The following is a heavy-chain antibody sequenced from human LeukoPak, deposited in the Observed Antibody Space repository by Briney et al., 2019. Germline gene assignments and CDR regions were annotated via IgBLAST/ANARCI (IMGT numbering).Heavy chain of an antibody. D-gene: IGHD1-26*01. CDR1: GNSVTSYY. V-gene: IGHV4-59*08. J-gene: IGHJ4*02. CDR3: ARLSDLYNGTYLLDS. Sequence: SETLSLTCSVSGNSVTSYYWSWIRQPPGKGLEWVGYGDHFGGAIYNPSLKSRVTISVDTSNNQFSLTLTSVIAADTAVYHCARLSDLYNGTYLLDSWSQGTLVTVSS. CDR2: GDHFGGA.